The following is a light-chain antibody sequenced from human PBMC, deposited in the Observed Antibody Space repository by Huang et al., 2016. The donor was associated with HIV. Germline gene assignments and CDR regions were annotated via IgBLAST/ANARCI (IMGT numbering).Light chain of an antibody. Sequence: EIVLTQSPGTLSLSPGERATLSCRASQNINSAYLAWYHQKPGQAPSLRLYGASNRATGVPDRFSGSGSGTDCTLTINRLEPDDFAVFYCQQYDTSPLTFGQGTRLEIK. CDR1: QNINSAY. CDR2: GAS. CDR3: QQYDTSPLT. V-gene: IGKV3-20*01. J-gene: IGKJ5*01.